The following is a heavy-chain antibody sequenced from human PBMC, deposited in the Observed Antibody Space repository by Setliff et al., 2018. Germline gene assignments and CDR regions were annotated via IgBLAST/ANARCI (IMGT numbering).Heavy chain of an antibody. V-gene: IGHV3-23*01. D-gene: IGHD1-1*01. CDR1: GITFTSYA. CDR3: AKPQLELRWGFES. J-gene: IGHJ4*02. CDR2: VSVSGDNT. Sequence: GGSMRLSCVASGITFTSYAMSWVRQAPGKGLEWVSTVSVSGDNTYYTDSVKGRFTTSRDNSKNTLYLYMTSLRAEDTAVYYCAKPQLELRWGFESWGQGTLVTVSS.